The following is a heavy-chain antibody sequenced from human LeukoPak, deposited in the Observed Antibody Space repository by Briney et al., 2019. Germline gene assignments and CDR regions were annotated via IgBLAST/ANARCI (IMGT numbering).Heavy chain of an antibody. Sequence: GGSLRLSCAASGFTFTRHAMSWVRQAPGKGLEWVSGITTSGGTTYYADSVKGRFTISRDDSKNTLYLQMNSLRAEDTAVYFCAKDHIGTYADAFDFWGQGTVVTVSS. CDR3: AKDHIGTYADAFDF. CDR2: ITTSGGTT. J-gene: IGHJ3*01. D-gene: IGHD1-26*01. CDR1: GFTFTRHA. V-gene: IGHV3-23*01.